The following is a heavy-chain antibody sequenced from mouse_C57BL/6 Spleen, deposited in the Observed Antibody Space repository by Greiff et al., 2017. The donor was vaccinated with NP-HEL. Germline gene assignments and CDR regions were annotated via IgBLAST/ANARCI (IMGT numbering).Heavy chain of an antibody. CDR1: GYTFTDYY. Sequence: EVQLQQSGPELVKPGASVKISCKASGYTFTDYYMNWVKQSHGKSLEWIGDINPNNGGTSYNQKFKGKATLTVDKSSSTAYMELRSLTSEDSAVYYCASHYNYFDYWGQGTTLTVSS. J-gene: IGHJ2*01. V-gene: IGHV1-26*01. CDR2: INPNNGGT. CDR3: ASHYNYFDY. D-gene: IGHD2-12*01.